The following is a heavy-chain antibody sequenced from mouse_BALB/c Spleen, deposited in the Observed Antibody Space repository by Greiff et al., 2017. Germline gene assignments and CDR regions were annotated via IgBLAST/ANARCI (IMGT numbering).Heavy chain of an antibody. V-gene: IGHV5-4*02. CDR1: GFTFSDYY. Sequence: EVMLVESGGGLVKPGGSLKLSCAASGFTFSDYYMYWVRQTPEKRLEWVATISDGGSYTYYPDSVKGRFTISRDNAKNNLYLQMSSLKSEDTAMYYCARVGNVWYFDVWGAGTTVTVSS. J-gene: IGHJ1*01. D-gene: IGHD2-1*01. CDR3: ARVGNVWYFDV. CDR2: ISDGGSYT.